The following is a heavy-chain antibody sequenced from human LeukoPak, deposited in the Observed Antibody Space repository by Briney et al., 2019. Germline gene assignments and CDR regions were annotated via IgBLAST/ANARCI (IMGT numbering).Heavy chain of an antibody. D-gene: IGHD3-22*01. J-gene: IGHJ4*02. Sequence: GASVKVSCKASGGTFISYAISWVRQAPGQGLEWMGGIIPIFGTANYAQKFQGRVTITADESTSTAYMELSSLRSEDTAVYYAHYYDSSGYYYDYWGQGTLVTVSS. CDR2: IIPIFGTA. CDR1: GGTFISYA. CDR3: HYYDSSGYYYDY. V-gene: IGHV1-69*13.